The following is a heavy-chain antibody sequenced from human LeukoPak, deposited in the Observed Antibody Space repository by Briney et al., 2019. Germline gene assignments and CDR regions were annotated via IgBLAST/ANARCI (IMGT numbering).Heavy chain of an antibody. Sequence: GGSLRLPCAASGFIFDDYGMCWVRQAPGKGLEWVSGINWNGGRTGYADSVKGRFTISRDNAKNSLYLQMNSLRAEDTAVYYCAREGGYSGYLTDSWGQGTLVTVSS. CDR2: INWNGGRT. CDR1: GFIFDDYG. V-gene: IGHV3-20*04. D-gene: IGHD5-12*01. CDR3: AREGGYSGYLTDS. J-gene: IGHJ4*02.